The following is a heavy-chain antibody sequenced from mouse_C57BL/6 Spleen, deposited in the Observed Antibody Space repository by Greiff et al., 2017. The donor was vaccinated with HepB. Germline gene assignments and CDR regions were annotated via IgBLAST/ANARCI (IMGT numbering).Heavy chain of an antibody. D-gene: IGHD1-1*01. Sequence: QVQLKESGPELVKPGASVKISCKASGYAFSSSWMNWVKQRPGKGLEWIGRIYPGDGDTNYNGKFKGKATLTADKSSSTAYMQLSSLTSEDSAVYFCAGNYGSSYEDWYFDVWGTGTTVTVSS. J-gene: IGHJ1*03. V-gene: IGHV1-82*01. CDR3: AGNYGSSYEDWYFDV. CDR2: IYPGDGDT. CDR1: GYAFSSSW.